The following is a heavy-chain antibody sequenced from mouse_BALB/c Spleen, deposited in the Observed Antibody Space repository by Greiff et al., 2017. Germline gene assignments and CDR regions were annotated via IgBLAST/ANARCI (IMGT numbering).Heavy chain of an antibody. CDR3: ARGVTTATYYFDY. D-gene: IGHD1-2*01. J-gene: IGHJ2*01. V-gene: IGHV5-17*02. CDR1: GFTFSSFG. Sequence: DVQLVESGGGLVQPGGSRKLSCAASGFTFSSFGMHWVRQAPEKGLEWVAYISSGSSTIYYADTVKGRFTISRDNPKNTLFLQMTSLRSEDTAMYYCARGVTTATYYFDYWGQGTTLTVSS. CDR2: ISSGSSTI.